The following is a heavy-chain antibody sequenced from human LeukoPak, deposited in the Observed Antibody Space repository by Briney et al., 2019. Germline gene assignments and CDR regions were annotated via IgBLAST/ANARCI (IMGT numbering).Heavy chain of an antibody. V-gene: IGHV3-48*03. CDR1: GFTFSSYE. J-gene: IGHJ4*02. CDR3: ARGFLGPFDY. CDR2: ISGSGSTI. Sequence: PGGSLRLSCAASGFTFSSYEMNWVRQAPGKGLEWFSYISGSGSTIYYADSVKGRFTISRDNAKNSLYLQMNSLRAEDTAVYYCARGFLGPFDYWGQGTLVTVSS. D-gene: IGHD2-21*01.